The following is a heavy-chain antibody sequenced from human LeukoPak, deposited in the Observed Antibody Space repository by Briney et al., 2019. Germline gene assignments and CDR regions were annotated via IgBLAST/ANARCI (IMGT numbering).Heavy chain of an antibody. CDR2: INWNGGST. CDR3: STSCYTTV. J-gene: IGHJ6*02. Sequence: GGSLRLSCAASGFTFSDYYMSWIRQAPGKGLEWVSGINWNGGSTGYADSVKGRFTISRDNAKNSLYLQMNSLRAEDTALYHSSTSCYTTVWGQGTTVTVSS. D-gene: IGHD2-2*02. CDR1: GFTFSDYY. V-gene: IGHV3-20*01.